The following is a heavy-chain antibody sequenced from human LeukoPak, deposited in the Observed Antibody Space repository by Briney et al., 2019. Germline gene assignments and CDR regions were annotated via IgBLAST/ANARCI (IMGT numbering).Heavy chain of an antibody. D-gene: IGHD1-26*01. J-gene: IGHJ2*01. CDR3: ARDRGASGSYQYFDL. CDR2: IYYSGST. CDR1: GGSISSYY. Sequence: PSETLSLTCTVSGGSISSYYWSWIRQPPGKGLEWIGYIYYSGSTNYNPSLKSRVTISVDTSKNQFSLKLSSVTAADTAVYYCARDRGASGSYQYFDLWGRGTLVTVSS. V-gene: IGHV4-59*01.